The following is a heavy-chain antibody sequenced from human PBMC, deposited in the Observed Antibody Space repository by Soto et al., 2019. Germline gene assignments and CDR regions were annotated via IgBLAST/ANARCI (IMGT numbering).Heavy chain of an antibody. D-gene: IGHD3-16*01. Sequence: QVQLVESGGGLVKPGGSLRLSCAASGIVFSDYMSWVRQAPGKGLEWLSYISGSGRTIYSADSVKGRFIISRDNVTNSLYLQMNNVRTEDTAVYYCARLPFPWGWFDPWGQGTLVTVSS. CDR3: ARLPFPWGWFDP. V-gene: IGHV3-11*01. J-gene: IGHJ5*02. CDR1: GIVFSDY. CDR2: ISGSGRTI.